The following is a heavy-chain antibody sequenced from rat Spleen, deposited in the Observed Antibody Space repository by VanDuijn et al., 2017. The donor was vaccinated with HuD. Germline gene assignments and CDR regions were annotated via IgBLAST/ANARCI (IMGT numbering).Heavy chain of an antibody. V-gene: IGHV3-3*01. D-gene: IGHD5-1*01. CDR2: INSAGST. CDR1: GHSIASSYR. CDR3: ARHDELGPFAY. Sequence: EVQLQESGPGLVKPSQSLSLTCSVTGHSIASSYRWNWIRKFPGNRLEWMGYINSAGSTNYNPSLQSRISITRDTSKNQFFLQVNSVTAEDTSTYYCARHDELGPFAYWGQGTLVTVSS. J-gene: IGHJ3*01.